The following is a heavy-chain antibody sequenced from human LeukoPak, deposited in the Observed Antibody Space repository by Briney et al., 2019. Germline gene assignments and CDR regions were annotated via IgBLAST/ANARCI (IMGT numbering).Heavy chain of an antibody. CDR3: AKEANYYFDY. Sequence: GGSLSLSCAASGFTFSSYSMNWVRQAPGKGLEWVSAISGSGGSTYYADSVKGRFTISRDNSKNTLYLQMNSLRAEGTAVYYCAKEANYYFDYWGQGTLVTVSS. J-gene: IGHJ4*02. V-gene: IGHV3-23*01. D-gene: IGHD5-24*01. CDR1: GFTFSSYS. CDR2: ISGSGGST.